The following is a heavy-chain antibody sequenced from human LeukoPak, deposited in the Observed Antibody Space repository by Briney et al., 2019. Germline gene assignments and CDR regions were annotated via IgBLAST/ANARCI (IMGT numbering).Heavy chain of an antibody. D-gene: IGHD3-3*01. V-gene: IGHV3-21*01. CDR2: ISSSSSYI. CDR3: ARATYYDFWSGYSWVNWFDP. CDR1: GFTFSSYS. Sequence: GGSLRLSCAASGFTFSSYSMNWVRQAPGKGLEWVSSISSSSSYIYYADSVKGRFTISRDNAKNSLYLQMNSLRAEDTAVYYCARATYYDFWSGYSWVNWFDPWGQGTLVTVSS. J-gene: IGHJ5*02.